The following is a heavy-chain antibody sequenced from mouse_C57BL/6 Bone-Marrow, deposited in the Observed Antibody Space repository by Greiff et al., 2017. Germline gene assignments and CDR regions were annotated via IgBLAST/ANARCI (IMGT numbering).Heavy chain of an antibody. J-gene: IGHJ2*01. CDR1: GFNIKDDY. CDR2: VAPENGDT. CDR3: SQYYGSSYPY. D-gene: IGHD1-1*01. Sequence: EVQLQQPGAELVRPGASVKLSCTASGFNIKDDYMHWVKQRPEHGLEWIGRVAPENGDTEYASKFQGKATMTADTSSNTAYLQLSSLTSEDTAVYYCSQYYGSSYPYWGQGTTLTVSS. V-gene: IGHV14-4*01.